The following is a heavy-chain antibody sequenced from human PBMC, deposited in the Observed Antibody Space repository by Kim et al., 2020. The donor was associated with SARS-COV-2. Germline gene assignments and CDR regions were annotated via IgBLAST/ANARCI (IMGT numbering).Heavy chain of an antibody. Sequence: ASVKVSCKVSGYTLTELSMHWVRQAPGKGLEWMGGFDPEDGETIYAQKFQGRVTMTEDTSTDTAYMELSSLRSEDTAVYYCATSELLRDYFDYWGQGTLVTVSS. CDR3: ATSELLRDYFDY. J-gene: IGHJ4*02. CDR2: FDPEDGET. CDR1: GYTLTELS. D-gene: IGHD2-15*01. V-gene: IGHV1-24*01.